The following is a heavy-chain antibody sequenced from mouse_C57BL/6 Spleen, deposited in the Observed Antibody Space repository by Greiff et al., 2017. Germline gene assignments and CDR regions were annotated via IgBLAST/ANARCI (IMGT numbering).Heavy chain of an antibody. D-gene: IGHD1-1*01. V-gene: IGHV1-82*01. J-gene: IGHJ4*01. CDR1: GYAFSSSW. CDR2: IYPGDGDT. Sequence: QVQLQQSGPELVKPGASVKISCKASGYAFSSSWMNWVKQRPGKGLEWIGRIYPGDGDTNYNGKFKGKATLTADKSSSTAYMQLSSLTSEDSAVYFCARSSGYYGSSPYYYAMDYWGQGTSVTVSS. CDR3: ARSSGYYGSSPYYYAMDY.